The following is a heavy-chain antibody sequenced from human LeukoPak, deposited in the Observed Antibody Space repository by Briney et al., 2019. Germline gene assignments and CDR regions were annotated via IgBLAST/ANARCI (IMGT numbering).Heavy chain of an antibody. D-gene: IGHD6-13*01. CDR3: AKAPQGSWYGVY. Sequence: GGSLRLSCAASGFTFSDYWIHWVRQAPGKGLVWVSRINTDGSITNYADSVKGRFTISRDNSKNTLYLQMNSLRAEDTAVYYCAKAPQGSWYGVYWGQGTLVTVSS. V-gene: IGHV3-74*01. J-gene: IGHJ4*02. CDR2: INTDGSIT. CDR1: GFTFSDYW.